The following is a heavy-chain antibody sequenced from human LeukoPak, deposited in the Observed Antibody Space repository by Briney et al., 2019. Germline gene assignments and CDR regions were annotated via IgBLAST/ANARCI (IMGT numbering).Heavy chain of an antibody. J-gene: IGHJ3*02. D-gene: IGHD5/OR15-5a*01. V-gene: IGHV4-34*01. CDR3: ARERRVEVSARQTVAFDM. CDR1: GGSFTEYH. CDR2: INYTGRT. Sequence: SETLSLTCAVYGGSFTEYHWSWIRQPPGESLEWIGEINYTGRTHYNRSLTSRVTISIDMSERQFSLRLTSVTAADTAVYYCARERRVEVSARQTVAFDMWAQGTMVSVSS.